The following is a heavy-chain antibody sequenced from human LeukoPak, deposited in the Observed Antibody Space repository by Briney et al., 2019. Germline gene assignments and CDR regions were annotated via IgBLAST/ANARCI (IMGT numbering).Heavy chain of an antibody. D-gene: IGHD3-10*01. Sequence: AGGSLSLSCAASGFTFSSYWMSWVRLAQGKGLEWVANIKQDGSENYYVDSVKGRFTISRDNAKNSLYLQMNRLRAEDTAVYYCAKDLIEVYYGSGSYYNGPYQYYYYGMDVWGQGTTVTVSS. CDR3: AKDLIEVYYGSGSYYNGPYQYYYYGMDV. J-gene: IGHJ6*02. CDR2: IKQDGSEN. CDR1: GFTFSSYW. V-gene: IGHV3-7*03.